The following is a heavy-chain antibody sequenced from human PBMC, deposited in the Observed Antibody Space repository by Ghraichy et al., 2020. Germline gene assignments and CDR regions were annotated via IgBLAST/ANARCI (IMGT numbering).Heavy chain of an antibody. V-gene: IGHV3-30*18. CDR2: ISYDGSNK. J-gene: IGHJ6*02. Sequence: LSLTCAASGFTFSKYGMHWVRQAPGQGLEWVAVISYDGSNKYNANSGLFSISRDNSKNTLYLQMNFLRPEDTAVYYCAKERDTSGYYSFRGDYYGMDVWGQGTTVTVSS. D-gene: IGHD3-22*01. CDR1: GFTFSKYG. CDR3: AKERDTSGYYSFRGDYYGMDV.